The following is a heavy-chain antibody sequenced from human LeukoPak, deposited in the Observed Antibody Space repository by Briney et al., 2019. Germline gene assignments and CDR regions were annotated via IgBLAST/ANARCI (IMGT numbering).Heavy chain of an antibody. D-gene: IGHD6-6*01. Sequence: GGSLRLSRAASGFTFNSYAMYWVRQAPGKGLEWVAVISYDGSKKYYADSVKGRFTISRDNSKNTLYLQMNSLRAEDTAVYYCAKDRGQYSSSSEFDYWGQGTLVTVSS. CDR1: GFTFNSYA. J-gene: IGHJ4*02. CDR2: ISYDGSKK. V-gene: IGHV3-30*04. CDR3: AKDRGQYSSSSEFDY.